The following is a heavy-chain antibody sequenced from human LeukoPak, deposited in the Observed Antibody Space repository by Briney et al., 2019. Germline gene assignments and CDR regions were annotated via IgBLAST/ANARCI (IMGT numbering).Heavy chain of an antibody. CDR1: GFTFDDYT. CDR3: AKGMGNSGWYGRGYYYYGMDV. V-gene: IGHV3-43*01. CDR2: ISWDGGST. Sequence: GGSLRLSCAASGFTFDDYTMHWVRQAPGKGLEWVSLISWDGGSTYYADSVKGRFTISGDNSKNSLYLQMNSLRTEGTALYYCAKGMGNSGWYGRGYYYYGMDVWGQGTTVTVSS. J-gene: IGHJ6*02. D-gene: IGHD6-19*01.